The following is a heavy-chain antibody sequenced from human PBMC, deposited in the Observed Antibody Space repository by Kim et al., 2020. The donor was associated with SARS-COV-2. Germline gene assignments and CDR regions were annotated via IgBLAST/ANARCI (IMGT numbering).Heavy chain of an antibody. D-gene: IGHD6-13*01. J-gene: IGHJ4*02. V-gene: IGHV4-59*01. Sequence: SETLSLTCTVSGGCISSYYWSWIRQPPGKGLEWIGYIYYSGSTNYNPSLKSRVTISVDTSKNQFSLKLSSVTAADTAVYYCARGIESSWYFDYWGQGTLVTVSS. CDR1: GGCISSYY. CDR2: IYYSGST. CDR3: ARGIESSWYFDY.